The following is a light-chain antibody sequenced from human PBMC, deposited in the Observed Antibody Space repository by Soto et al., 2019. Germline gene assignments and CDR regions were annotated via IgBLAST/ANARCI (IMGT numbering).Light chain of an antibody. CDR2: GNS. CDR1: SSNIGAGYD. V-gene: IGLV1-40*01. CDR3: QSYDSSLTGLV. Sequence: QSVLTQPHSVSGATGQRVTISCTGSSSNIGAGYDVHWDQQLPGTAPKLLIYGNSNRPSGVADRFSGYKSGTSASRSITGLHDEDVGDYYYQSYDSSLTGLVFCGVTKVTVL. J-gene: IGLJ2*01.